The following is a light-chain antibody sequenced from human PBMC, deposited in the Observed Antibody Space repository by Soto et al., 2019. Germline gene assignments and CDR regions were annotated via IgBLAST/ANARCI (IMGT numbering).Light chain of an antibody. CDR2: DVT. CDR3: SSFTSSITDV. CDR1: SSDVGSYNL. V-gene: IGLV2-14*02. Sequence: QSALTQPASVSGSPGQSITISCTGTSSDVGSYNLVSWYQQHPGKAPKLMIYDVTNRPSGVSNRFSGSKSGNTASLTISGLQAEDEADYYCSSFTSSITDVFGTGTKGTVL. J-gene: IGLJ1*01.